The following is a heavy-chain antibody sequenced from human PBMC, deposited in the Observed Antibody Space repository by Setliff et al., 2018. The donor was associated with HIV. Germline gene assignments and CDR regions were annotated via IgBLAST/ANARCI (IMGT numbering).Heavy chain of an antibody. CDR2: IYTNGYT. CDR1: GGSISSGSYY. V-gene: IGHV4-61*09. D-gene: IGHD3-9*01. J-gene: IGHJ4*02. Sequence: SETLSLTCSVSGGSISSGSYYWTWIRQPAGKGPEWIGHIYTNGYTNYNPSLKSRVTISVDTSKNQFSLKLSSVTAADTAVYYCSSTYIYSPHPFDYWGQGTLVTVSS. CDR3: SSTYIYSPHPFDY.